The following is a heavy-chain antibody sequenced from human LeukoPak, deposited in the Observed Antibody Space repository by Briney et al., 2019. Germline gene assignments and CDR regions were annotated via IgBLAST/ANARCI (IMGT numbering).Heavy chain of an antibody. CDR1: GVTVNNNY. CDR2: IYSGGSA. V-gene: IGHV3-53*01. D-gene: IGHD2-21*01. CDR3: HISGY. J-gene: IGHJ4*02. Sequence: GGSLRLSCAASGVTVNNNYMSWVRQAPGKGLEWVSVIYSGGSADYAESVKGRFTISRDNSKNMLYLQMNSLRADDTAVYYCHISGYWDQGTLVTVSS.